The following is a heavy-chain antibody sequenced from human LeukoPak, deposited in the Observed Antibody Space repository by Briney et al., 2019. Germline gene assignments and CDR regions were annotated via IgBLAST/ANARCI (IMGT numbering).Heavy chain of an antibody. D-gene: IGHD5-18*01. V-gene: IGHV4-4*07. J-gene: IGHJ4*02. CDR3: ARGSGYSYGYPLDY. Sequence: SETLSLTCTVSGGSISNYYWSWIRQPAGKGLEWIGRIYTSGSTNYNPSLKIRVTMSVDTSKNQFSLNLSSVTAADTAVYFCARGSGYSYGYPLDYWGQGTLVTVSS. CDR2: IYTSGST. CDR1: GGSISNYY.